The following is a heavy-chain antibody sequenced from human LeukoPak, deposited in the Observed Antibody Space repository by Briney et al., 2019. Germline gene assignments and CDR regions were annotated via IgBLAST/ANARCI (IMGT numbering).Heavy chain of an antibody. CDR2: IYTSGST. CDR1: GGSISSYY. Sequence: KPSETLSLTCTVSGGSISSYYWSWIRQPAGKGLEWIGRIYTSGSTNYNPSLKSRVTMSVDTSKNKFSLKLSSVTAADTAVYYCARDGSNYYDSSGYYSPFDYWGQGTLVTVSS. J-gene: IGHJ4*02. V-gene: IGHV4-4*07. CDR3: ARDGSNYYDSSGYYSPFDY. D-gene: IGHD3-22*01.